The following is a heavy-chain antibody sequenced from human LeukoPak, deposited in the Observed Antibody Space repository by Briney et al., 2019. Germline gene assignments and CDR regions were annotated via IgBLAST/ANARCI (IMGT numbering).Heavy chain of an antibody. CDR2: INTNTGNP. J-gene: IGHJ4*02. V-gene: IGHV7-4-1*02. CDR1: GYTYTSYA. Sequence: RASVKVSCKASGYTYTSYAMNWVRQGPGQGLEWMGWINTNTGNPTYAQGFTGRFVFSLDTSVSTAYLQISSLKAEDTAVYYCARDYYGSGSFYFDYWGQGTLVTLSS. D-gene: IGHD3-10*01. CDR3: ARDYYGSGSFYFDY.